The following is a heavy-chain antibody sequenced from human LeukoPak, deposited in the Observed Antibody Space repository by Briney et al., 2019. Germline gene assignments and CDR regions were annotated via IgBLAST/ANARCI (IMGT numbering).Heavy chain of an antibody. V-gene: IGHV3-7*01. CDR2: IKQDGSEK. CDR1: GFTLSSYW. Sequence: GGSLRLSCAASGFTLSSYWVSWVRRAPGKGLEWVANIKQDGSEKHYVDSVKGRFTISRDKAKNSPYMQMNSLRAEDTAVYYCARDEYAVPGGDYWGQGSLVTVSS. J-gene: IGHJ4*02. CDR3: ARDEYAVPGGDY. D-gene: IGHD3-16*01.